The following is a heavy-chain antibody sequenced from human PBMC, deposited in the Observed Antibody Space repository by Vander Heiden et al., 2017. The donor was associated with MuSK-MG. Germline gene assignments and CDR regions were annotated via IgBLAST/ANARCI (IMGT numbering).Heavy chain of an antibody. CDR3: AHRSIATAGGFGF. V-gene: IGHV2-5*02. CDR1: GFSFDTRGVG. CDR2: IFWDDDK. J-gene: IGHJ4*02. Sequence: QITLKESGPTLVKPTQTLTLTCTFSGFSFDTRGVGVGWIRQPPGKALEWLALIFWDDDKPSSPSLRSRLTITKDTSKNLVVLTMTNMGPEDTATYYCAHRSIATAGGFGFWGQGIPVTVSS. D-gene: IGHD6-6*01.